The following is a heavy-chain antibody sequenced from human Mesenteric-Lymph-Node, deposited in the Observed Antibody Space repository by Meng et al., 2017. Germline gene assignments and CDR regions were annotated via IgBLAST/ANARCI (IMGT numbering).Heavy chain of an antibody. D-gene: IGHD3-10*01. Sequence: QVQLKQWGAEALKPSETLSLTCAVYGGSLSGSYWSCIRQPPGKGLEWMGEVYHNGVTKYSPSLRSRVVISIDTSKNQFSLNLRSVSAADTAMYYCARGGATPMIIKYWGPGTLVTVSS. CDR1: GGSLSGSY. CDR3: ARGGATPMIIKY. CDR2: VYHNGVT. J-gene: IGHJ4*02. V-gene: IGHV4-34*02.